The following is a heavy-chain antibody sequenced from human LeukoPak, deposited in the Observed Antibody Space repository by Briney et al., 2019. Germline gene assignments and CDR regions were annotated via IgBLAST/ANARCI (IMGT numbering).Heavy chain of an antibody. CDR3: ARGTAVGADYFDY. V-gene: IGHV3-21*01. Sequence: GGSLRLSCEASGFTFSYYNMDWVRQVPGKGLEWVASISSRNSYIYYAESLKGRFTISRDNAKDTLYLQMHSLRAHDTAVYYCARGTAVGADYFDYWGQGTLVTVSS. CDR1: GFTFSYYN. J-gene: IGHJ4*02. CDR2: ISSRNSYI. D-gene: IGHD1-26*01.